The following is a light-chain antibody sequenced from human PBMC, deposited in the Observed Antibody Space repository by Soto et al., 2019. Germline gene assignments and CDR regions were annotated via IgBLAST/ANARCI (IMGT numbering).Light chain of an antibody. CDR3: CSYAADYTFV. CDR2: DVS. V-gene: IGLV2-11*01. Sequence: HSVLTQPRSVSGSPGQSVTISCTGSSSDIGDYSYVSWYQQHPGKAPQLIIYDVSKRPSGVPDRFSASKYGNTASLTLSGLQAEDEACYSCCSYAADYTFVFGTGTKVTVL. CDR1: SSDIGDYSY. J-gene: IGLJ1*01.